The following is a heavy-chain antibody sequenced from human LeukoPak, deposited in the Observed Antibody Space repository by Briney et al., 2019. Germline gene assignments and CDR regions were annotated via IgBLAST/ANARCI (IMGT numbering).Heavy chain of an antibody. Sequence: PSETLSLTCTVSGGSISSYYWSWIRQPPGKGLEWIGYIYYSGSINYNPSLKSRVTISVDTSKNQFSLKLSSVTAADTAVYYCARDFRNAGDYWGQGTLVTVSS. CDR1: GGSISSYY. CDR3: ARDFRNAGDY. J-gene: IGHJ4*02. CDR2: IYYSGSI. D-gene: IGHD1-14*01. V-gene: IGHV4-59*01.